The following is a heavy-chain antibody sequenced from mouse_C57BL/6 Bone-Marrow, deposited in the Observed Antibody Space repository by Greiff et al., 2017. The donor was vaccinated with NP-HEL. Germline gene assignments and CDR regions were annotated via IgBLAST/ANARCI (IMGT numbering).Heavy chain of an antibody. V-gene: IGHV1-76*01. J-gene: IGHJ1*03. Sequence: QVQLKESGAELVRPGASVKLSCKASGYTFTDYYINWVKQRPGQGLEWIARIYPGSGNTYYNEKFKGKATLTAEKSSSTAYMQLSSLTSEDSAVYFCASRHDYDWYFDVWGTGTTVTVSS. CDR1: GYTFTDYY. D-gene: IGHD2-4*01. CDR2: IYPGSGNT. CDR3: ASRHDYDWYFDV.